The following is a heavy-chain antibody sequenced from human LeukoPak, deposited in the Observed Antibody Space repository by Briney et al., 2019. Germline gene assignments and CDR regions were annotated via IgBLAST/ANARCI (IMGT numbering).Heavy chain of an antibody. CDR2: IYPGDSDT. CDR1: GYSFTSNW. CDR3: ARRYSGYEYYFDS. J-gene: IGHJ4*02. V-gene: IGHV5-51*01. Sequence: GESLKISCKGSGYSFTSNWIGWVRQMPGKGLEWMGIIYPGDSDTRYSPSFQGQVTISADKSISTAYLQWSSLKASDTAMYYCARRYSGYEYYFDSWGQGTLVTVSP. D-gene: IGHD5-12*01.